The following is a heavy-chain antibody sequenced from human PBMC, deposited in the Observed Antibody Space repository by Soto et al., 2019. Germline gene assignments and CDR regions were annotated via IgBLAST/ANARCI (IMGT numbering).Heavy chain of an antibody. D-gene: IGHD6-19*01. CDR1: GFTFSSYA. Sequence: GGSLRLSCAASGFTFSSYAMHWVRQAPGKGLEWVAVISYDGSNKYYADSVKGRFTISRDTSKNQFSLKLSSVTAADTAVYYCARHTTVAFVNWFDPWGQGILVTVSS. CDR2: ISYDGSNK. V-gene: IGHV3-30-3*01. J-gene: IGHJ5*02. CDR3: ARHTTVAFVNWFDP.